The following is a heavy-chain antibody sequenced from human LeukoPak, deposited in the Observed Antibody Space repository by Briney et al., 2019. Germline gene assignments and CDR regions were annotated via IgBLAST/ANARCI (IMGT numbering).Heavy chain of an antibody. D-gene: IGHD5-12*01. Sequence: PSQTLSLTCTVSGCSINSGSHYWSWLRQPAGKGLEWIGRIYNSGSANYNPSLKSRVTISVDTSKNQFSLKLNSVTAADTAVYYCARAYSPLDYFDYWGQGTLVTVSS. J-gene: IGHJ4*02. CDR3: ARAYSPLDYFDY. CDR2: IYNSGSA. CDR1: GCSINSGSHY. V-gene: IGHV4-61*02.